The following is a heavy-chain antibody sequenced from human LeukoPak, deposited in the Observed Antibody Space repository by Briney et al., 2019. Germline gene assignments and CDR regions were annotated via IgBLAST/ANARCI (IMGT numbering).Heavy chain of an antibody. V-gene: IGHV3-23*01. D-gene: IGHD3-3*01. CDR2: ISGSGGST. CDR1: GFTFSSYA. CDR3: ARERITIFGGHYFDY. Sequence: GGSLRLSCAASGFTFSSYAMSWVRQAPGKGLEWVSAISGSGGSTYYADSVKGRFTISRDNSKNTLYLQMNSLRAEDMAVYYCARERITIFGGHYFDYWGQGTLVTVSS. J-gene: IGHJ4*02.